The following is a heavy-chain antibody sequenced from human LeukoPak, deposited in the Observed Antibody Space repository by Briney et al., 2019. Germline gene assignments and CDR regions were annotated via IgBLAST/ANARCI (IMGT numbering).Heavy chain of an antibody. D-gene: IGHD4-17*01. CDR3: ARKNDYGDSYYMDV. Sequence: SETLSLTCTVSGGSISSGSYYWGWNRQHPGKGLEWIGYIHNTGKTDYNPSLKSRIIISLDTSKNRFSLRLSSVTAADTALYYCARKNDYGDSYYMDVWGKGTTVTVSS. J-gene: IGHJ6*03. V-gene: IGHV4-31*03. CDR2: IHNTGKT. CDR1: GGSISSGSYY.